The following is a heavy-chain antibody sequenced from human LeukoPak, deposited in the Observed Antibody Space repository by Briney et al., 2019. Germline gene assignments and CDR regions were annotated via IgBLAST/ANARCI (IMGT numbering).Heavy chain of an antibody. CDR2: ISYDGSNK. J-gene: IGHJ4*02. CDR3: TTGLTGPPRPFDY. D-gene: IGHD3-9*01. Sequence: PGGSLRLSCAASGFTFSRYGMHWVRQAPGKGLEWVAVISYDGSNKYYADSVKGRFTISRDNSKNTLYLQMNSLRAEDTAVYYCTTGLTGPPRPFDYWGQGTLVTVSS. CDR1: GFTFSRYG. V-gene: IGHV3-30*03.